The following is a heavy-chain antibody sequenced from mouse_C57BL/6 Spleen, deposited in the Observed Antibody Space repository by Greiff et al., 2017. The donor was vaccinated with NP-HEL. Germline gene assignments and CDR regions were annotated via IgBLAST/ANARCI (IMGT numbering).Heavy chain of an antibody. D-gene: IGHD2-4*01. CDR3: TRGGGYDYDEDY. J-gene: IGHJ2*01. Sequence: VKLMESGAELVRPGASVTLSCKASGYTFTDYEMHWVKQTPVHGLEWIGAIDPETGGTAYNQKFKGKAILTADKSSSTAYMELRSLTSEDSAVYYCTRGGGYDYDEDYWGQGTTLTVSS. CDR2: IDPETGGT. V-gene: IGHV1-15*01. CDR1: GYTFTDYE.